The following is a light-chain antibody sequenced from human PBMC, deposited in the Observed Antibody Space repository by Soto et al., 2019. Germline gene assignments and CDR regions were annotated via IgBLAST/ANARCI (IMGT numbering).Light chain of an antibody. J-gene: IGKJ1*01. V-gene: IGKV3-15*01. CDR3: QQYNDWPPWT. Sequence: EIVMTQSPATLSVSPGERATLSCRASQSVSSNLVWYQQKPGQAPRVLIYGASTRAAGIPARLSGSGSGTEFTHTISSLQSEDFAVYYCQQYNDWPPWTFGQGTKVEIK. CDR1: QSVSSN. CDR2: GAS.